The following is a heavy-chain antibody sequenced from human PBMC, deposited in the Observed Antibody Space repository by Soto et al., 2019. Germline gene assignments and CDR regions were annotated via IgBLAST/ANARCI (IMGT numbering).Heavy chain of an antibody. CDR3: SGDQGGSYYY. Sequence: QVQLVQSGAEVKKPGASVKVSCKASGYTFTSYGISWVRQAPGQGLEWMGWISAYNGNTNYAQKLQGRVTMTTDTSTSTADLKLRRLRSDDAAVDYCSGDQGGSYYYWGQGTLVTVSS. D-gene: IGHD1-26*01. CDR1: GYTFTSYG. J-gene: IGHJ4*02. CDR2: ISAYNGNT. V-gene: IGHV1-18*01.